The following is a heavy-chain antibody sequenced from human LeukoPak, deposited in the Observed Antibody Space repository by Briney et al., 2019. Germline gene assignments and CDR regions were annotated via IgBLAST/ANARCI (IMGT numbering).Heavy chain of an antibody. D-gene: IGHD1-1*01. J-gene: IGHJ3*02. CDR1: GFTFSDYY. CDR3: ARAFNDGDAFDI. V-gene: IGHV3-11*01. CDR2: ISSSGSTI. Sequence: PGGSLRLSCAASGFTFSDYYMSWIRRAPGKGLEWVSYISSSGSTIYYADSVKGRFTISRDNAKNSLYLQMNSLRAEDTAVYYCARAFNDGDAFDIWGQGTMVTVSS.